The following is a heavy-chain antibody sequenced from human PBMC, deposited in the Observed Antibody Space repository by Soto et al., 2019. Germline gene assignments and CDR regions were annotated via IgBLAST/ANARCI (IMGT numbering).Heavy chain of an antibody. CDR1: GFTFSHYS. J-gene: IGHJ6*03. CDR3: GKGGGITGVDYREV. CDR2: MSSTGSFM. D-gene: IGHD2-8*02. Sequence: EVQLVESGGGLVKPGESLRLACAASGFTFSHYSMNWVRQAPGKGLEWVSSMSSTGSFMYYADSVKGRFTISRDSAKESLYLKMNPLRAEDTAVYYCGKGGGITGVDYREVWGKVTTVIVSS. V-gene: IGHV3-21*01.